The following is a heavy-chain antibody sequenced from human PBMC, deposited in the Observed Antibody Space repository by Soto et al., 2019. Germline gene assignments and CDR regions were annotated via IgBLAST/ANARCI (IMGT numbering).Heavy chain of an antibody. J-gene: IGHJ4*02. CDR2: IYYSGRT. Sequence: QVQLQESGPGLVKPSETLSLTCTVSGGSIRDYFWTWIRQPPGKGLEWIGYIYYSGRTNYNPSLKSRVSISVDTSQNHFSLQLRSVTAADTAVYYCARVGGDDFGDSGGFDYWGQGTLVTVSS. D-gene: IGHD4-17*01. CDR1: GGSIRDYF. V-gene: IGHV4-59*01. CDR3: ARVGGDDFGDSGGFDY.